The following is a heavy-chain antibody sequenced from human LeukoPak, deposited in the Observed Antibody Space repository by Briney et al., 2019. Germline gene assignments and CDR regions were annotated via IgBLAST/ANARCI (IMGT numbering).Heavy chain of an antibody. CDR1: GFTFSSYA. V-gene: IGHV3-49*04. CDR2: IRSKTYRGTT. CDR3: ARANSFDSSGYYFDY. J-gene: IGHJ4*02. D-gene: IGHD3-22*01. Sequence: GGSLGLSCAASGFTFSSYAMSWVRQAPGKGLEWVAIIRSKTYRGTTEYAASVKGRFAISRDDSKSIAYLQMNSLKTEDTAVYYCARANSFDSSGYYFDYWGQGTLVTVSS.